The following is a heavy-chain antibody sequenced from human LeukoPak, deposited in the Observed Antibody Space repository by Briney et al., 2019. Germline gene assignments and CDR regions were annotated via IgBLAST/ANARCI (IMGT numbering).Heavy chain of an antibody. Sequence: GRSLRLSXAASVFTFSSYAMSGVRQAPGKGLEWVSTLSGSGGNTYYTDPARGRATISKAHSKNTLYLQLTSRTAEDTPVYHLAKGSYYYDSADYFDCWGQGTLVTDSS. CDR3: AKGSYYYDSADYFDC. V-gene: IGHV3-23*01. CDR1: VFTFSSYA. CDR2: LSGSGGNT. D-gene: IGHD3-22*01. J-gene: IGHJ4*02.